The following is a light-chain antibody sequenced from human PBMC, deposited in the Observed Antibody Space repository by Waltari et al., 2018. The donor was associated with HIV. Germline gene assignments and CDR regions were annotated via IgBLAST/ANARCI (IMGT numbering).Light chain of an antibody. CDR2: STR. V-gene: IGLV7-43*01. J-gene: IGLJ2*01. CDR1: TGAVTSSYY. Sequence: QTVVTQEPSLTVSPGGTVTPPCASSTGAVTSSYYPNWFQQQPGQAPRALSYSTRNKHSGAPSRCSGSLLGGKAALRRSGVQPEEEADYYCLLYYGDTQVFGGETRLTVL. CDR3: LLYYGDTQV.